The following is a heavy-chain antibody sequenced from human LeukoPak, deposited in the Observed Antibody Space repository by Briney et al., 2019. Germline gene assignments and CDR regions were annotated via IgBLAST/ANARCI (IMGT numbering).Heavy chain of an antibody. V-gene: IGHV3-48*03. CDR1: GFTFSSYE. D-gene: IGHD3-10*02. J-gene: IGHJ6*04. Sequence: GGCLRLSCAASGFTFSSYETNWVRPAPGKGLEWVSYISSSGSTIYYADSVKGRFTISRDTAKNSLYLQMNSVRAEDTAVYYCAELGITMIGGVWGKGTTVTISS. CDR3: AELGITMIGGV. CDR2: ISSSGSTI.